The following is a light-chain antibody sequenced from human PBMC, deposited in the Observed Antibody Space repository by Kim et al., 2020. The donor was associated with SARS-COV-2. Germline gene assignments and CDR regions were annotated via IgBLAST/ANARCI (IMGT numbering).Light chain of an antibody. CDR1: QSVSSY. CDR3: QQYSRAPDT. V-gene: IGKV3-11*01. CDR2: DAS. J-gene: IGKJ5*01. Sequence: EIVLTQSPATLSLSPGERATLSCRASQSVSSYLAWYQQKPGQAPRLLIYDASNRATGIPARFSGSGSGTDFTLTIRRLEPEDFAMYYCQQYSRAPDTFGQGTRLEIK.